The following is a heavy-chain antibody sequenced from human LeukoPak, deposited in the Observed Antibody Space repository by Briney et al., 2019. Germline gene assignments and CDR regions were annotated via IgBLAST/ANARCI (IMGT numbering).Heavy chain of an antibody. V-gene: IGHV4-34*01. Sequence: SETLSLTCAVYGGSFSGYYWSWIRQPPGKGLEWIGEINHSGSTNYNPSLKSRVTISVDTSKNQFSLKLSSVTAADTAVYYCASMVRGAAFDYWGQGTLVTVSS. D-gene: IGHD3-10*01. CDR3: ASMVRGAAFDY. CDR1: GGSFSGYY. J-gene: IGHJ4*02. CDR2: INHSGST.